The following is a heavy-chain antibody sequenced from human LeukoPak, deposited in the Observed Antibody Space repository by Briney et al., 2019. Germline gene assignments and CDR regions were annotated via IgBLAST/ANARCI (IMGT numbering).Heavy chain of an antibody. D-gene: IGHD1-1*01. Sequence: PGGSLRLSCAASGFTVSSNYMNWVRQAPGKGLEWVAVISYDGSNKYYADSVKGRFTISRDNSKNTLYLQMSSLRPEDTAVYYCAKVQTSNYYYYGMDVWGQGTTVTVSS. V-gene: IGHV3-30*18. CDR2: ISYDGSNK. CDR3: AKVQTSNYYYYGMDV. CDR1: GFTVSSNY. J-gene: IGHJ6*02.